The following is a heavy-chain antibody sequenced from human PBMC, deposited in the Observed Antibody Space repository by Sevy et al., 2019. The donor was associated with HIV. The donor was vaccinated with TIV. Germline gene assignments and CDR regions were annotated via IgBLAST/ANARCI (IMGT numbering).Heavy chain of an antibody. CDR3: ARGGPIHL. CDR1: GFSFDNHA. D-gene: IGHD3-3*02. Sequence: GGSLRLSCAASGFSFDNHAMMWFRQPPGKGLEWVSTTPTTGISTFYANSVRGRFIISRDNSKSTLYLEMNSLRVEDTALYYCARGGPIHLWGQGTLVTVSS. CDR2: TPTTGIST. J-gene: IGHJ4*02. V-gene: IGHV3-23*01.